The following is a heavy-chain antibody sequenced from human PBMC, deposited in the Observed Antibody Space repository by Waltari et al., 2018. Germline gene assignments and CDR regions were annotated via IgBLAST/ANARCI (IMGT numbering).Heavy chain of an antibody. V-gene: IGHV3-7*04. CDR3: TRGSGWYHY. D-gene: IGHD6-19*01. J-gene: IGHJ4*02. CDR1: GFTFSRFS. Sequence: EVQLVESGGSVVQPGGSLRLACAASGFTFSRFSMSWVRQAPGKGRGWVATMKQDGSETKYVDSVKCRFTISRDDANNSLYLQMNSLRAEDTALYYCTRGSGWYHYWGQGTLVTVSS. CDR2: MKQDGSET.